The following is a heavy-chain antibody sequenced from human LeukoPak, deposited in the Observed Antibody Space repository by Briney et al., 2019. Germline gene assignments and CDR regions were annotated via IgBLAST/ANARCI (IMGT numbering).Heavy chain of an antibody. CDR2: IHYGGTT. J-gene: IGHJ4*02. V-gene: IGHV4-39*02. D-gene: IGHD2-21*02. CDR1: GGSIGSGCY. CDR3: TRDIGDFVSDF. Sequence: PSETLSLTCTVSGGSIGSGCYWAWIRQPPGQGLEWIGSIHYGGTTHYNPSLQSRVTISADTSKNQFALDLRSVTAADTAVYYCTRDIGDFVSDFWGQGTLVTVSS.